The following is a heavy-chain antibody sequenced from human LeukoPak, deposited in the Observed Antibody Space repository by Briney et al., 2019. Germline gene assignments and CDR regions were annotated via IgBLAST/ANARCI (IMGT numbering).Heavy chain of an antibody. CDR2: IEPSGGST. V-gene: IGHV1-46*01. J-gene: IGHJ1*01. CDR3: ARGRGSGWYGKYFQH. D-gene: IGHD6-19*01. Sequence: ASVKVSCKASGYTFTNYYIHWVRQAPGQGLEWMGIIEPSGGSTNYAQNFQGRVTMTSDTSTSTVYMELSGLRSEDTAVYYCARGRGSGWYGKYFQHWGQGTLVTVSS. CDR1: GYTFTNYY.